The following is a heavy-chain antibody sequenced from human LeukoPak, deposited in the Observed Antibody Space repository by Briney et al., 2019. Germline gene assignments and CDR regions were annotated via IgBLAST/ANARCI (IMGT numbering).Heavy chain of an antibody. J-gene: IGHJ4*02. D-gene: IGHD6-6*01. CDR2: IYPGDSNT. CDR1: GYSFITYK. CDR3: ARHYSSSSPFDY. Sequence: GESLKISCKGSGYSFITYKIGWVRQMPGKGLEWMGIIYPGDSNTRYSPSFQGQVTISADKSISTAYLQWSSLKASDTAMCYCARHYSSSSPFDYWGQGTLVTVSS. V-gene: IGHV5-51*01.